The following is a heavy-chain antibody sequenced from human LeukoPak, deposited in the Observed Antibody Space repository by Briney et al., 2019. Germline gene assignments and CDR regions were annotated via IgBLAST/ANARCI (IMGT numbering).Heavy chain of an antibody. Sequence: GGSLRLSCAASGFTFSSYGMHWVRQAPGKGLEWVSAISGSGGSTYYADSVKGRFTISRDNSKNTLYLQMNSLRAEDTAVYYCAKMDTSSGYGGPAAFDIWGQGTMVTVSS. V-gene: IGHV3-23*01. J-gene: IGHJ3*02. D-gene: IGHD3-22*01. CDR2: ISGSGGST. CDR1: GFTFSSYG. CDR3: AKMDTSSGYGGPAAFDI.